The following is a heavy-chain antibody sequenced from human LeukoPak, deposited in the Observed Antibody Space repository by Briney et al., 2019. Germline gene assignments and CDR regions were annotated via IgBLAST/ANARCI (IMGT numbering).Heavy chain of an antibody. CDR2: INHSGST. D-gene: IGHD6-6*01. J-gene: IGHJ4*02. CDR1: GFTFSNYS. Sequence: PGGSLRLSCAASGFTFSNYSMNWVRQPPGKGLEWIGEINHSGSTNYNPSLKSRVTISVDTSKNQFSLKLSSVTAADTAVYYCARGHGGAARPGGFIDYWGQGTLVTVSS. CDR3: ARGHGGAARPGGFIDY. V-gene: IGHV4-34*01.